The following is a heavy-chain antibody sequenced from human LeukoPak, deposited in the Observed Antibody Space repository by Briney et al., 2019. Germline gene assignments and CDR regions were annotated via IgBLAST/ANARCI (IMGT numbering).Heavy chain of an antibody. CDR1: GYSFTSYW. CDR3: ASSRPTDYGDYGDWFDP. D-gene: IGHD4-17*01. V-gene: IGHV5-51*01. Sequence: GASLKISCKGSGYSFTSYWIGWVRQLPGKGLEWMGIIYPGDSDTRYSPSFQGQVTISADKSISTAYLQWSSLKASDTAMYYCASSRPTDYGDYGDWFDPWGQGTLVTVSS. CDR2: IYPGDSDT. J-gene: IGHJ5*02.